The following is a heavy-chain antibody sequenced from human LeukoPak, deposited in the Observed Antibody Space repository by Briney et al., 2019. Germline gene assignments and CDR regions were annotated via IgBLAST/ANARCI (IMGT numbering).Heavy chain of an antibody. CDR3: ARGVAKIS. D-gene: IGHD5-12*01. CDR2: VSGSGGTL. V-gene: IGHV3-11*01. J-gene: IGHJ5*02. Sequence: GGSLRLSCAASGFFFNDYYMSWIRQAPGKGLEWVAYVSGSGGTLYYADSVQGRFTISRHNVKKSLYRQMDNLRVDDTAVYYCARGVAKISWGQGTLVTVSS. CDR1: GFFFNDYY.